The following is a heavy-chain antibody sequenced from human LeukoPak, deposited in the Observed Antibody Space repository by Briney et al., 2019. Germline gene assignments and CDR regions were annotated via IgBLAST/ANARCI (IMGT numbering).Heavy chain of an antibody. D-gene: IGHD3-10*01. CDR2: FDPEDGET. Sequence: RASVKVSCKVSGYTLTELSMHWVRQAPGKGLEWMGGFDPEDGETIYAQKFQGRVTMTEDTSTDTAYMELSSLGSEDTAVYYCATATPTYYYGSGSYYNVPIFDYWGQGTLVTVSS. V-gene: IGHV1-24*01. J-gene: IGHJ4*02. CDR3: ATATPTYYYGSGSYYNVPIFDY. CDR1: GYTLTELS.